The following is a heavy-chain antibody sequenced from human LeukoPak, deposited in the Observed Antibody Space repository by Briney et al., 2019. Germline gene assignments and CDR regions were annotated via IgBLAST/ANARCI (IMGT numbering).Heavy chain of an antibody. CDR1: GGTFSSYA. Sequence: GASVKVPCKASGGTFSSYAISWVRQAPGQGLEWMGGIIPIFGTANYAQKFQGRVTITADESTSTAYMELSSLRSEDTAVYYCARAPPLRYFDWLLPDNYYYYGMDVWGQGTTVTVSS. D-gene: IGHD3-9*01. CDR2: IIPIFGTA. V-gene: IGHV1-69*13. CDR3: ARAPPLRYFDWLLPDNYYYYGMDV. J-gene: IGHJ6*02.